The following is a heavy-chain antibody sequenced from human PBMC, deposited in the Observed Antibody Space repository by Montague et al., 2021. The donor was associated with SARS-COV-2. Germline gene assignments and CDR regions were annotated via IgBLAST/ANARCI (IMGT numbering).Heavy chain of an antibody. Sequence: SETLSLTCTVSGGSISSYYWSWIRQPPGKGLEWIGYIYYSGSTNYNPSLKSRVTISVDTSKNLFSLKLSSVTAADTAVYYCARDSRTDFDWLFPDSGSYYYYMDVWGKGTTVTVSS. V-gene: IGHV4-59*01. D-gene: IGHD3-9*01. CDR3: ARDSRTDFDWLFPDSGSYYYYMDV. CDR2: IYYSGST. CDR1: GGSISSYY. J-gene: IGHJ6*03.